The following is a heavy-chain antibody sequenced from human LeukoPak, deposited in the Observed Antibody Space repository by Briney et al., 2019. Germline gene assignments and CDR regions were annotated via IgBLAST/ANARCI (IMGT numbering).Heavy chain of an antibody. CDR3: AKDRRPYSSSSDY. V-gene: IGHV3-23*01. D-gene: IGHD6-6*01. CDR2: LSGSGTGT. J-gene: IGHJ4*02. CDR1: GFTFSDYA. Sequence: GGSLRLSCVASGFTFSDYAMSWVRQAPGKGLEWVSGLSGSGTGTYYAGSVKGRFTISRDNSKNTLYLQMNSLRAEDTAVYYCAKDRRPYSSSSDYWGQGTLVTVSS.